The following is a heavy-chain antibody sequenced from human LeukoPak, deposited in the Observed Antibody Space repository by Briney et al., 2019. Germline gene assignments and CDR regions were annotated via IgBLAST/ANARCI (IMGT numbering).Heavy chain of an antibody. CDR3: ARHASFTVITMIVPGPGYFDL. Sequence: PSETLSLTCTVSGGSISSGSYYWSWMRQPAGNGLEWIGRIYPSGSTNYNPSLKSRVSMSVDTSKNQFSLKLSSVTAADTAVYYCARHASFTVITMIVPGPGYFDLWGRGTLVTVSS. CDR2: IYPSGST. V-gene: IGHV4-61*02. CDR1: GGSISSGSYY. D-gene: IGHD3-22*01. J-gene: IGHJ2*01.